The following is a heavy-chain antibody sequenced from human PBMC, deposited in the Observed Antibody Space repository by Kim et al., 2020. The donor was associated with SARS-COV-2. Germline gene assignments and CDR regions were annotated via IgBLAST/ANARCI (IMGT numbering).Heavy chain of an antibody. V-gene: IGHV6-1*01. CDR1: GDSVSSNSAT. CDR3: ATTGYSSDWFWFDP. J-gene: IGHJ5*02. Sequence: SQTLSLTCAISGDSVSSNSATWNWIRQSPSRGLEWLGRTYYRSKWYNDYAVSVKSRITINPDTSKNHFSLQLNSVTPEDTAVYYCATTGYSSDWFWFDPWGQGTLGTVSS. CDR2: TYYRSKWYN. D-gene: IGHD6-19*01.